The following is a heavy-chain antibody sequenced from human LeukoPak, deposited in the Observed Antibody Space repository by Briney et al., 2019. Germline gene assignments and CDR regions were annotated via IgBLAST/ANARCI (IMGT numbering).Heavy chain of an antibody. D-gene: IGHD3-3*01. CDR1: GFTFSSYW. CDR3: ASATSGYYGFWSGYYTPEYFQH. V-gene: IGHV3-74*01. CDR2: INSDGSST. J-gene: IGHJ1*01. Sequence: GGSLRLSCAASGFTFSSYWMHWVRQAPGKGLVWVSRINSDGSSTSYADSVKGRFTISRDNAKNTLYLQMNSLRAEDTAVYYCASATSGYYGFWSGYYTPEYFQHWGQGTLVTVSS.